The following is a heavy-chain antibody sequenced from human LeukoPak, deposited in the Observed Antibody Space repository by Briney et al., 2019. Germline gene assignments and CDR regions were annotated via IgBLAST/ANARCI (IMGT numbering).Heavy chain of an antibody. D-gene: IGHD6-19*01. CDR3: ATYLGIAVAGSGSGATQA. Sequence: GGSLRLSCAASGFTFSNYGMHWVRQAPGKGLEWVASIRYDGSNKYYADSVKGRFTISRDNSKNTLYLQMNSLRAEDTAVYYCATYLGIAVAGSGSGATQAWGQGTLVTVSS. CDR1: GFTFSNYG. V-gene: IGHV3-30*02. J-gene: IGHJ5*02. CDR2: IRYDGSNK.